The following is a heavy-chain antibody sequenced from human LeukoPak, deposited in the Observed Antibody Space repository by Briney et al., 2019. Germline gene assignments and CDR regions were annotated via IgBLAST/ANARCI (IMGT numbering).Heavy chain of an antibody. Sequence: GGSLRLSCAASGYTFSSYWMSWVRQAPGKGLEWVANIKQDGSEKYYVDSVKGRFTISRDNSKNTLYLQMNSLRAEDTAVYYCARDGVITRNDAFDIWGQGTMVTVSS. D-gene: IGHD3-22*01. CDR3: ARDGVITRNDAFDI. CDR1: GYTFSSYW. V-gene: IGHV3-7*01. J-gene: IGHJ3*02. CDR2: IKQDGSEK.